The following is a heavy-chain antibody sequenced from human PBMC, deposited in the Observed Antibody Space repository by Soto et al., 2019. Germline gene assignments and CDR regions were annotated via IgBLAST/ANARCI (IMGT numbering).Heavy chain of an antibody. CDR3: ARLAYSSCWYWFDP. CDR2: ISAYNGNT. V-gene: IGHV1-18*01. CDR1: GYTFTSYG. J-gene: IGHJ5*02. D-gene: IGHD6-13*01. Sequence: ASVKVSCKASGYTFTSYGISWVRQAPGQGLEWMGWISAYNGNTNYAQKLQGRVTMTTDTSTGTAYMELRSLRSDDTAVYYCARLAYSSCWYWFDPWGQETLVTVPS.